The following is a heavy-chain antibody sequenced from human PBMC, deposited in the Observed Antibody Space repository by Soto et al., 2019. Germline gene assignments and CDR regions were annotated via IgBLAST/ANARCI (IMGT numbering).Heavy chain of an antibody. J-gene: IGHJ4*02. CDR2: IYYSGST. CDR1: GGSISSYY. Sequence: SETLSLTCTVSGGSISSYYWSWIRQPPGKGLEWIGYIYYSGSTNYNPSLKSRVTISVDTSKNQFSLKLSSVTAADTAVYYCARGRDYDSSGYYYYFDYWGQGTLVTVSS. CDR3: ARGRDYDSSGYYYYFDY. D-gene: IGHD3-22*01. V-gene: IGHV4-59*01.